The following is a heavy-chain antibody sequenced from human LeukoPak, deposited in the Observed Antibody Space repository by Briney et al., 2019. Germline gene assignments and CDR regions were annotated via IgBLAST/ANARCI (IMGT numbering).Heavy chain of an antibody. J-gene: IGHJ6*03. CDR1: GGSFSGYY. CDR2: INHGGST. V-gene: IGHV4-34*01. CDR3: ARGWGYCSSSSCYQNYYYYMDV. D-gene: IGHD2-2*01. Sequence: PSETLSLTCAVYGGSFSGYYWSWIRQPRGKGREGIGEINHGGSTNYNPSLKSRVTISVDTSRSQFSLKLSSVTAADTAVYYCARGWGYCSSSSCYQNYYYYMDVWGKGTTVTVSS.